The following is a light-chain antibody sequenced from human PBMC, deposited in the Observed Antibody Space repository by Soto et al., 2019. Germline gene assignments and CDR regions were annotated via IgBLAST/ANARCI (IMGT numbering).Light chain of an antibody. CDR3: QQYGSSPIT. J-gene: IGKJ5*01. Sequence: VLTQSPDTLSLSPGERATLSCRASQSVRSSYLAWYHQKPGQAPRLLIYGASRRATAIPDRFSGSGSGTDFTLTISRLEPEDFALYYCQQYGSSPITFGQGTRLEIK. V-gene: IGKV3-20*01. CDR1: QSVRSSY. CDR2: GAS.